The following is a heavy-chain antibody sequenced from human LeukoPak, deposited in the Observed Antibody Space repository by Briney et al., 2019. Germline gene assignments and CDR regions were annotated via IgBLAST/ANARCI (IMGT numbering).Heavy chain of an antibody. CDR2: IYYSGST. CDR3: ARVSQSYCSGGSCHFDY. D-gene: IGHD2-15*01. CDR1: GGSISSGGYY. V-gene: IGHV4-31*03. Sequence: SETLSLTCTVSGGSISSGGYYWSWIRQHPGKGLEWIGYIYYSGSTYYNPSLKSRVTISVDTSKNQFSLKLSSVTAADTAVYYCARVSQSYCSGGSCHFDYWGQGTLVTVSS. J-gene: IGHJ4*02.